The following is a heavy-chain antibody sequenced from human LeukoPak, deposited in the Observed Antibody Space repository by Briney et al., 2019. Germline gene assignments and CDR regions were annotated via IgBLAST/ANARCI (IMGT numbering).Heavy chain of an antibody. V-gene: IGHV1-2*02. CDR3: ARDPAATRLDY. CDR2: INPNSGGT. Sequence: GASVKVSCKASGYTFTGYFMHWVRQAPGQGLEWMGWINPNSGGTNYAQKLQGRVTMTRDTSISTVYMELSRLRSDDTAVYYCARDPAATRLDYWGQGTLVTVSS. D-gene: IGHD6-13*01. J-gene: IGHJ4*02. CDR1: GYTFTGYF.